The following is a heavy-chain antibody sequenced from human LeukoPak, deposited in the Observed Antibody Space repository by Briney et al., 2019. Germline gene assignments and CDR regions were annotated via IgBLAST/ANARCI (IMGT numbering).Heavy chain of an antibody. D-gene: IGHD4-17*01. J-gene: IGHJ5*02. V-gene: IGHV4-61*02. Sequence: SETLSLTCTVSGGSISSGSYSWNWIRQPAGKGLEWIGRMYSSGTTNYNPSLKSRVTISVDTSKNQFSLKLSSVTASDTAVYYCATSPVTTWWFDPWGQRTLVTVSS. CDR1: GGSISSGSYS. CDR2: MYSSGTT. CDR3: ATSPVTTWWFDP.